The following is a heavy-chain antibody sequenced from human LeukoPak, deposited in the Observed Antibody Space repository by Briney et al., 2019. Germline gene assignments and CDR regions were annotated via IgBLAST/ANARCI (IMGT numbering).Heavy chain of an antibody. CDR2: ISSSNRYI. CDR1: GFTFSSYG. CDR3: ARDVYGSGSYFDY. J-gene: IGHJ4*02. Sequence: GGSLRLSCAASGFTFSSYGMHWVRQAPGKGLEWVSSISSSNRYIYYADSVKGRFTISRDNAKNSLFLQMNSLRAEDTAVYYCARDVYGSGSYFDYWGQGTLVTVSS. V-gene: IGHV3-21*01. D-gene: IGHD3-10*01.